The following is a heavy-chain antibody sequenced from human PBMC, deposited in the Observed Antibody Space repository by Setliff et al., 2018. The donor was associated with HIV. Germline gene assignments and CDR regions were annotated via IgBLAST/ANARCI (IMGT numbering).Heavy chain of an antibody. Sequence: PSETLSLTCTVSGDTDFYWSWIRQTPGKGLEWIGYIYENAYAHYTVSLRSRVTVSMDTSKNQFSLTLRSVTAADRAVYYCARAQMHRGVVSWSLYYFDYWGQGALVTVS. D-gene: IGHD3-10*01. CDR2: IYENAYA. J-gene: IGHJ4*02. CDR1: GDTDFY. V-gene: IGHV4-59*01. CDR3: ARAQMHRGVVSWSLYYFDY.